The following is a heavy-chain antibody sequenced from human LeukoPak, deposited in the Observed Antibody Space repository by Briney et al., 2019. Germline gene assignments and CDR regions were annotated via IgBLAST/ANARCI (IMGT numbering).Heavy chain of an antibody. D-gene: IGHD3-10*01. CDR2: MNPNSGNT. CDR3: ARRARRITMVRGVMDV. J-gene: IGHJ6*03. V-gene: IGHV1-8*01. CDR1: GYTFTSYD. Sequence: ASVKVSCKASGYTFTSYDINWVRQAPGQGLEWMGWMNPNSGNTGYAQKFQGRVTMTRNTSISTAYMELSSLRSEDTAVYYCARRARRITMVRGVMDVWGKGTTVTISS.